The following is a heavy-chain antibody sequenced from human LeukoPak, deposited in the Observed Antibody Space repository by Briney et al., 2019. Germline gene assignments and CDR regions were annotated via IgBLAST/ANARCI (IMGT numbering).Heavy chain of an antibody. CDR2: INQDGSEK. V-gene: IGHV3-7*03. CDR3: ARSNYFDP. J-gene: IGHJ5*02. CDR1: GFTFSSYW. Sequence: GGSLRLSCAASGFTFSSYWMNWVRQAPGKGLEWVANINQDGSEKSHVDSVKGRFTISRDNAKNSLYLQMNSLRAEDTAVYFCARSNYFDPWGHGTLVTVSS. D-gene: IGHD4/OR15-4a*01.